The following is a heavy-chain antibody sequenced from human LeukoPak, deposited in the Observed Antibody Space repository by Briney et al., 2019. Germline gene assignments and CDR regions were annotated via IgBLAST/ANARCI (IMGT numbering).Heavy chain of an antibody. Sequence: GGSLRLSCAASGFTFGDYAMHWVRQAPGKGLEWVSGISWNSGSIGYADSVKGRFTISRDNAKNSLYLQMNSLRAEDTALYDCATARLQAGGFDYWGQGTLVTVSS. CDR1: GFTFGDYA. CDR3: ATARLQAGGFDY. D-gene: IGHD4-11*01. J-gene: IGHJ4*02. CDR2: ISWNSGSI. V-gene: IGHV3-9*01.